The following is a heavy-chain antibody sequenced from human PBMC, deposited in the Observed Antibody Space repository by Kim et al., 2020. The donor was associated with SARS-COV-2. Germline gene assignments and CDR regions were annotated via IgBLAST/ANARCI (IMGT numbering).Heavy chain of an antibody. J-gene: IGHJ4*02. V-gene: IGHV3-21*01. Sequence: GSLRLSCAASGFTFRSYSMNWVRQAPGKGLEWVSSISSSSSYIYYADSVKGRFTITRDNAKNSLYLQMNSLRAEDTAVYYCARDLSAADDYWGQGTLVTVSS. CDR1: GFTFRSYS. D-gene: IGHD6-13*01. CDR2: ISSSSSYI. CDR3: ARDLSAADDY.